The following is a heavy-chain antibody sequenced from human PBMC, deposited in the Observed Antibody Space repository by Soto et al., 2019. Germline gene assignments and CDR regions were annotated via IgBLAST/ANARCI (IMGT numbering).Heavy chain of an antibody. CDR2: ISQSVDKA. Sequence: PRGSLRLSCEGSGFTFRHYAMTWLRQVPGKGLEWVSTISQSVDKAYYADSVKGRFAISRDNSKNTTYLQMINLRAEDTAVYYCAKDPLGHCLDPCYSYCSEHSGQGIFVTSSS. CDR1: GFTFRHYA. V-gene: IGHV3-23*01. D-gene: IGHD2-15*01. J-gene: IGHJ1*01. CDR3: AKDPLGHCLDPCYSYCSEH.